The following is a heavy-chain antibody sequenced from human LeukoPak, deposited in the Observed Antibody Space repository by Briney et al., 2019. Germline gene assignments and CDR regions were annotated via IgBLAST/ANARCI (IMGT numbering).Heavy chain of an antibody. V-gene: IGHV3-21*01. CDR2: ISPSSSSI. CDR3: ARGTPPDFGY. D-gene: IGHD2-2*01. Sequence: GGSLRLSCAASGFTFSSLSMSWVRQAPGKGLEWVSFISPSSSSIHYADSVRGRFTISRDNAKNSLYVQMNSLRAEDTAVYYCARGTPPDFGYWGQGTLVTVSS. J-gene: IGHJ4*02. CDR1: GFTFSSLS.